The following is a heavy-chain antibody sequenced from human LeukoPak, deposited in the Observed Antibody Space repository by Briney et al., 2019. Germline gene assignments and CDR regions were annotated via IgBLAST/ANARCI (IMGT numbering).Heavy chain of an antibody. Sequence: ASVKVSCKASGYTFTGYYMHWVRQAPGQGLEWMGWINPNSGGTNYAQKFQGRVTMTRDTSISTAYMELSRLRSDDTAVYYCARARVEHFIAAAGCLDYWGQGTLVTVSS. CDR3: ARARVEHFIAAAGCLDY. CDR2: INPNSGGT. CDR1: GYTFTGYY. V-gene: IGHV1-2*02. D-gene: IGHD6-13*01. J-gene: IGHJ4*02.